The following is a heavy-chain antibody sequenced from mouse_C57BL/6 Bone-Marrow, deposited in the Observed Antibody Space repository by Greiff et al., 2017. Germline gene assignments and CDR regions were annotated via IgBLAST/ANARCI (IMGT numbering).Heavy chain of an antibody. Sequence: VQLQQSGPELVKPGASVKISCKASGYAFSSYCMNWVKQRPGQGLEWIGRIYPGDGDTNYNGKFKGKATLTADKSSSTAYMQLSGLTSEYSTVCFCAKGVYYWGQGTTLTVSS. J-gene: IGHJ2*01. CDR1: GYAFSSYC. CDR2: IYPGDGDT. CDR3: AKGVYY. V-gene: IGHV1-82*01.